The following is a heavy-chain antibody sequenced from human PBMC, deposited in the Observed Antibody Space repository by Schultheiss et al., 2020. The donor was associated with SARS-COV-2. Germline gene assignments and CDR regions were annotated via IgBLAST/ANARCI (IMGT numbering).Heavy chain of an antibody. V-gene: IGHV1-2*02. CDR3: ARYRPPLVVVPAASYYYMDV. Sequence: ASVKVSCKASGYTFTSYDINWVRQATGQGLEWMGWINPNSGGTNYAQKFQGRVTMTRDTSISTAYMELSRLRSDDTAVYYCARYRPPLVVVPAASYYYMDVWGKGTTVTVSS. CDR1: GYTFTSYD. D-gene: IGHD2-2*01. CDR2: INPNSGGT. J-gene: IGHJ6*03.